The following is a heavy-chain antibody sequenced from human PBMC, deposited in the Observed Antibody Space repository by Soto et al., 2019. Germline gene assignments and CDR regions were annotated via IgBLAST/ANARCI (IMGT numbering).Heavy chain of an antibody. CDR3: ARSPWGSKGPLVY. V-gene: IGHV1-69*13. CDR2: IIPIFGTA. D-gene: IGHD7-27*01. J-gene: IGHJ4*02. CDR1: GGTFSSYA. Sequence: GASVKVSCKASGGTFSSYAISWVRQAPGQGLEWMGGIIPIFGTANYAQKFQGRVTITADESTSTAYMELSSLRSEDTAVYYCARSPWGSKGPLVYWGQGTLVTVSS.